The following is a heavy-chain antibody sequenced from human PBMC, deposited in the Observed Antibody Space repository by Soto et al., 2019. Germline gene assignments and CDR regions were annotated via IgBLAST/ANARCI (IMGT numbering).Heavy chain of an antibody. V-gene: IGHV3-23*01. CDR3: AKDGSYYDSPTESDY. Sequence: EVQLLESGGGLVQPGGSLRLSCAASGFTFSNYAISWVRQASGKGLEWVSAMSGSGRHTYYADSVKGRFTISRDNSKNTLYLQMNSLRAEDTAVYYCAKDGSYYDSPTESDYWGQGTRVTVSS. CDR1: GFTFSNYA. D-gene: IGHD3-22*01. J-gene: IGHJ4*02. CDR2: MSGSGRHT.